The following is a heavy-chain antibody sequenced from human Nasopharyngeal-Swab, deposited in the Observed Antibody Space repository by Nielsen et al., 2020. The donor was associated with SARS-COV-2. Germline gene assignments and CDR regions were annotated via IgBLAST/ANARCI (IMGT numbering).Heavy chain of an antibody. CDR3: AKAHGGGFYYYYMDV. CDR2: ISYDGSNK. CDR1: GFTFSSYG. V-gene: IGHV3-30*18. Sequence: GESLKISCAASGFTFSSYGMHWVRQAPGEGLEWVAVISYDGSNKYYADSVKGRFTISRDNSKNTLYLQMNSLRAEDTAVYYCAKAHGGGFYYYYMDVWGKGTTVTVSS. D-gene: IGHD2-15*01. J-gene: IGHJ6*03.